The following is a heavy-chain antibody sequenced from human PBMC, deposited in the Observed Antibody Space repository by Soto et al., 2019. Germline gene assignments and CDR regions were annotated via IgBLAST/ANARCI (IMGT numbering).Heavy chain of an antibody. Sequence: GGSLRLSCAASGFTFSSYSMNWVRQAPGKGLEWVSSISSSSSYIYYADSVKGRFTISRDNAKNSLYMQMNSLRAEDTAVYYCARGVYDSSGNTPNEYWGQGTMVTVSS. CDR3: ARGVYDSSGNTPNEY. J-gene: IGHJ4*02. V-gene: IGHV3-21*01. CDR1: GFTFSSYS. D-gene: IGHD3-22*01. CDR2: ISSSSSYI.